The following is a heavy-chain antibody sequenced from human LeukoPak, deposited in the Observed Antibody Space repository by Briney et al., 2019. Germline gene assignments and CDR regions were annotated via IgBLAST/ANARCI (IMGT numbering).Heavy chain of an antibody. D-gene: IGHD3-22*01. Sequence: SETLSLTCTVSGGSNSNYYWSWIWQPAGRGLEWIGRISTSGSTNYNPSLRSRVTMSVDTSTNQFSLKLSSVTAADTAVFYCARSAIDTADFDYWGQGTLVTVSS. CDR1: GGSNSNYY. V-gene: IGHV4-4*07. CDR3: ARSAIDTADFDY. J-gene: IGHJ4*02. CDR2: ISTSGST.